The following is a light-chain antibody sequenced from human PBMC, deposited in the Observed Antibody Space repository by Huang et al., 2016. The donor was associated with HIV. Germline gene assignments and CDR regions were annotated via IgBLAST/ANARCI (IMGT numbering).Light chain of an antibody. CDR2: WGS. V-gene: IGKV4-1*01. CDR1: QSLLYRSNNKNY. Sequence: DIVMTQSPDSLAVSLGERATINCKSSQSLLYRSNNKNYLAWYQQKPGQPPKLLIYWGSTRESGVPDRVSGSGSGTDFTLTISSLQAEDVAVYHCQQFYSTPITFGQGTRLEIK. CDR3: QQFYSTPIT. J-gene: IGKJ5*01.